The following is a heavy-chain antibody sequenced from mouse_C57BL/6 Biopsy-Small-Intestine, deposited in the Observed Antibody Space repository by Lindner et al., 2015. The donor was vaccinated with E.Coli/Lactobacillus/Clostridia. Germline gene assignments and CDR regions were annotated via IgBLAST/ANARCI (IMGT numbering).Heavy chain of an antibody. D-gene: IGHD1-1*01. CDR2: VSSDSTTI. CDR1: GFTFSDYG. J-gene: IGHJ2*01. V-gene: IGHV5-17*01. Sequence: VQLQESGGGLVKPGGSLKLSCAVSGFTFSDYGMHWVRQAPEKGLEWVAYVSSDSTTIYYTDTVKGRFTISRDNAKNTLFLQMTSLRSEDTAMYYCARQPLYYGSQYYFDYWGQGTTLTVSS. CDR3: ARQPLYYGSQYYFDY.